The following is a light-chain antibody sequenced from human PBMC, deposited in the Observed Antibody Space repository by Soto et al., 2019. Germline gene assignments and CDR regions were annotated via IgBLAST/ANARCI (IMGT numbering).Light chain of an antibody. Sequence: EIVLTQSPGTLSLSPGERATLSCRASQSVGISLSWYQQKPGQAPRLLFYGASNRATAIPDRFSGSGFGTDFTLTITRLEPEDFAVYYCQQYGDSPQTFGPGTKVEI. CDR2: GAS. CDR3: QQYGDSPQT. V-gene: IGKV3-20*01. J-gene: IGKJ1*01. CDR1: QSVGIS.